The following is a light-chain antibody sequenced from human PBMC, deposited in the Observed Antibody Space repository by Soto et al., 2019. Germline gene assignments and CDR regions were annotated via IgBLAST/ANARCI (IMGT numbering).Light chain of an antibody. J-gene: IGKJ1*01. CDR2: GAS. CDR3: QHYGSSST. V-gene: IGKV3-20*01. Sequence: EIVLTQSPGTLSLSPGERATLSCRASQSVSSSYLASYQQKPGQATRLLLYGASSRATRIPDRCSGSGSGTDFTLTISRLEPKDSAVYYYQHYGSSSTFGHGTKVEIK. CDR1: QSVSSSY.